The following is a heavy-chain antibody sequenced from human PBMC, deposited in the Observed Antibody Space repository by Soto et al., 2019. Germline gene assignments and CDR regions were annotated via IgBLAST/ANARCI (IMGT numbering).Heavy chain of an antibody. CDR2: INANMNDDT. Sequence: GASVRVSCKASGYTFTDYYMHWVRQAPGQGPEWMGWINANMNDDTNYAQRFQGRVTMTRDKSTSVAYMELRSLTSDDTAVYYCARDEGNDYGDLDAFDIWGQGTMVTVSS. CDR1: GYTFTDYY. CDR3: ARDEGNDYGDLDAFDI. D-gene: IGHD4-17*01. V-gene: IGHV1-2*02. J-gene: IGHJ3*02.